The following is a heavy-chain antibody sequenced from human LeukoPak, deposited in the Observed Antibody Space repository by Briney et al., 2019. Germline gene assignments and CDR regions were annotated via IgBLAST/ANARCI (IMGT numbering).Heavy chain of an antibody. V-gene: IGHV1-18*01. CDR1: GYTFVNYV. CDR2: ISPYNGDT. CDR3: AIGYVSGGYHHRVFYS. D-gene: IGHD3-22*01. J-gene: IGHJ4*02. Sequence: ASVKVSCKTSGYTFVNYVISWVRQAPGQGLEWMGCISPYNGDTDYAQKLQGRVTLTTEKSTTTGNMELTSLRSDDTAVYYCAIGYVSGGYHHRVFYSWGQGTLVTVSS.